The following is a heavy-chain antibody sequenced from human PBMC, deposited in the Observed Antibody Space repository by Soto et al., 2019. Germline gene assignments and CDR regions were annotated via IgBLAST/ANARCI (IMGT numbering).Heavy chain of an antibody. CDR3: AKDKKDMGFDP. CDR1: GSPFSSYA. CDR2: ISGSGGST. Sequence: PGGSVRLSCAASGSPFSSYAMGLVRQSPGKGLEWVSSISGSGGSTYYADSVKGRFTISRDNSKNTLYLQMNSLRAEDTAVYYCAKDKKDMGFDPWGQGTRVTV. V-gene: IGHV3-23*01. D-gene: IGHD2-15*01. J-gene: IGHJ5*02.